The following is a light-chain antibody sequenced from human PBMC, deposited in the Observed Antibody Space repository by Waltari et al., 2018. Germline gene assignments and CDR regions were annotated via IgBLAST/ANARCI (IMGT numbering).Light chain of an antibody. Sequence: QSALTQPASVSGSPGQSITISCTGTSSDVGGYNYVPWYQPHPGKAPKLMFYDVSNRPSGVSNRFSGSKSGNTASLTISGLQAEDESDYYCSSFTSRSTWVFGGGTKLTVL. J-gene: IGLJ3*02. CDR1: SSDVGGYNY. V-gene: IGLV2-14*01. CDR3: SSFTSRSTWV. CDR2: DVS.